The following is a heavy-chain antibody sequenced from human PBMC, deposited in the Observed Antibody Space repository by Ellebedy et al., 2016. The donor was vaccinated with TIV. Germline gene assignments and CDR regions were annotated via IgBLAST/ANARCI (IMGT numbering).Heavy chain of an antibody. CDR3: TRRTSSGYDY. D-gene: IGHD6-19*01. Sequence: GGSLRLSCKGSGYSFTNYWISWVRQMPGKGLEWMGKIDPTDSYTNYSPSFQGHVTISADKSISTAYLPWSGLKASDTAMYYCTRRTSSGYDYWGQGTLVTVSS. J-gene: IGHJ4*02. CDR1: GYSFTNYW. V-gene: IGHV5-10-1*01. CDR2: IDPTDSYT.